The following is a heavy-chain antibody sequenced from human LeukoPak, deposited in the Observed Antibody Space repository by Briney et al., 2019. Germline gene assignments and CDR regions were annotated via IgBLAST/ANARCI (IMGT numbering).Heavy chain of an antibody. CDR2: ISYDGGNK. CDR3: ARGYYYDSSGYLY. Sequence: GGSLRLSCATSGFTFSDYAMHWVRQTPGKGLEWVAVISYDGGNKYYGDSVEGRFTISRDNSKNTLSLQMNSLRPEDTAVYYCARGYYYDSSGYLYWGQGTLVTVSS. D-gene: IGHD3-22*01. V-gene: IGHV3-30-3*01. CDR1: GFTFSDYA. J-gene: IGHJ4*02.